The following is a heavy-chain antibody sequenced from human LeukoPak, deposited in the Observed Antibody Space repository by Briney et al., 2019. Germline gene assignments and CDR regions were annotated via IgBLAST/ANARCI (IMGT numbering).Heavy chain of an antibody. D-gene: IGHD1-1*01. V-gene: IGHV3-53*01. Sequence: GGSLRLSCAASGFTVSSNYMSWVRQAPGKGLEWVSVIYSGGNTYYADSVKGRFTISRDNAKNSLYLQMNSLRAEDTAVYYCAREGHWNYFDYWGQGTLVTVSS. CDR1: GFTVSSNY. CDR2: IYSGGNT. J-gene: IGHJ4*02. CDR3: AREGHWNYFDY.